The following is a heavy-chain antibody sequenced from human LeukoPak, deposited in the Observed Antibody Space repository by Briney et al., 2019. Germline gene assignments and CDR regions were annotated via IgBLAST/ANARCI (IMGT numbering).Heavy chain of an antibody. Sequence: SETLSLTCTVSGGSISSYYWSWIRQPPGKGLEWIGYIYYSGSTNYNPSLKSRVTISVDTSKNQFSLKLSSVTAADTAVYYCARFSLDHIAAAAPSWYFDLWGRGTLVTVSS. D-gene: IGHD6-13*01. CDR1: GGSISSYY. CDR2: IYYSGST. CDR3: ARFSLDHIAAAAPSWYFDL. V-gene: IGHV4-59*01. J-gene: IGHJ2*01.